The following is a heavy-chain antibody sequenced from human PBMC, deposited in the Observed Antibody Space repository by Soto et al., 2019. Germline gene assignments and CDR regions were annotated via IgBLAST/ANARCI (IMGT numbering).Heavy chain of an antibody. D-gene: IGHD2-8*01. Sequence: EVQLLESGGGLVQPGGSLRLSCAASGFTFTSYAMTWVRQAPGQGLELDSSISGSGDGTYYADPMKCRFTIARDNSKNILYLQRNGLSAEDTVFYYWGKVERTSGVCYNDSWGQGTLVTVSS. CDR1: GFTFTSYA. CDR3: GKVERTSGVCYNDS. J-gene: IGHJ4*02. CDR2: ISGSGDGT. V-gene: IGHV3-23*01.